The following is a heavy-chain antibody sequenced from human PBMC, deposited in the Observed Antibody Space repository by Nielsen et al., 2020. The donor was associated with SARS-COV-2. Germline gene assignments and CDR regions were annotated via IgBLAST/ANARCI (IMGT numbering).Heavy chain of an antibody. V-gene: IGHV5-51*01. D-gene: IGHD2-2*01. J-gene: IGHJ4*02. CDR1: GYSFTNYW. CDR2: ISHGDSDT. Sequence: GESLKISCKGSGYSFTNYWIGWVRQMPGKGLEWMGVISHGDSDTRYSPAFQGQVTISADQSITTAYLQWSSLKASDTAIYYCARQGRFCSRTTCSRNYFDSWGQGTLVTVSS. CDR3: ARQGRFCSRTTCSRNYFDS.